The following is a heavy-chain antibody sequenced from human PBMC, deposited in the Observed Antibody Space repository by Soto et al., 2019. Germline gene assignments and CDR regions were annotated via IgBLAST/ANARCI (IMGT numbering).Heavy chain of an antibody. CDR2: IYHSGST. V-gene: IGHV4-4*02. Sequence: PSETLSLTCAVSGGSISSSNWWSWVRQPPGKGLEWIGEIYHSGSTNYNPSLKSRVTISVDKSKNPFSLKLSSVTAADTAVYYCARENYGSGREMDVWGQGTSVTVSS. J-gene: IGHJ6*02. CDR3: ARENYGSGREMDV. D-gene: IGHD3-10*01. CDR1: GGSISSSNW.